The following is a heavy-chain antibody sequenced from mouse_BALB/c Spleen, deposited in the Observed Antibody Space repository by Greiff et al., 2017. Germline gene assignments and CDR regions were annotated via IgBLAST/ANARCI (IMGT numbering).Heavy chain of an antibody. V-gene: IGHV5-12-1*01. J-gene: IGHJ3*01. CDR2: ISSGGGST. CDR1: GFAFSSYD. CDR3: ARGRTWFAY. Sequence: EVQRVESGGGLVKPGGSLKLSCAASGFAFSSYDMSWVRQTPEKRLEWVAYISSGGGSTYYPDTVKGRFTISRDNAKNTLYLQMSSLKSEDTAMYYCARGRTWFAYWGQGTLGTVSA.